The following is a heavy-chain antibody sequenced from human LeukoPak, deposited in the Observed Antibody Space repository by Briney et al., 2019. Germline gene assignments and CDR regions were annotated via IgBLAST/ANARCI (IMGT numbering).Heavy chain of an antibody. CDR2: IYYSGST. CDR3: ATRGYSYALDAFDI. D-gene: IGHD5-18*01. J-gene: IGHJ3*02. Sequence: SETLSLTCTVSGGSISSYYWSWIRQPPGKGLGWIGYIYYSGSTNYNPSLKSRVTISVDTSKNQFSLKLSSVTAADTAVYYCATRGYSYALDAFDIWGQGTMVTVSS. CDR1: GGSISSYY. V-gene: IGHV4-59*01.